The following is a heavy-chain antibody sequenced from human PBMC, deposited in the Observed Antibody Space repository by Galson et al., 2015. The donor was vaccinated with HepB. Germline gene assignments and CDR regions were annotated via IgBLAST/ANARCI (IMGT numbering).Heavy chain of an antibody. CDR3: AAAGFDSSGSLGAFDI. CDR1: GGTFSSYA. J-gene: IGHJ3*02. D-gene: IGHD3-22*01. V-gene: IGHV1-69*13. CDR2: IIPIFGTA. Sequence: SVKVSCKASGGTFSSYAISWVRQAPGQGPEWMGGIIPIFGTANYAQKLQGRVTITADESTSTAYMELSSLRSEDTAVYYCAAAGFDSSGSLGAFDIWGQGTMVTVSS.